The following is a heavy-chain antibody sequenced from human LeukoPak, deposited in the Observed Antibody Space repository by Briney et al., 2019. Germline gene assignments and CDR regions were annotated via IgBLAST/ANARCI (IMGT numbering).Heavy chain of an antibody. CDR2: INPNSGGT. J-gene: IGHJ6*02. V-gene: IGHV1-2*02. CDR1: GYTFSDYY. D-gene: IGHD2-2*01. Sequence: ASVKVSCKASGYTFSDYYMHWVRQAPGQGLEWMGWINPNSGGTNYAQKFQGRVTVTRDTSISTAYMELSSLRSEDTAVYYCARVDIVVVPAAMTYYYYGMDVWGQGTTVTVSS. CDR3: ARVDIVVVPAAMTYYYYGMDV.